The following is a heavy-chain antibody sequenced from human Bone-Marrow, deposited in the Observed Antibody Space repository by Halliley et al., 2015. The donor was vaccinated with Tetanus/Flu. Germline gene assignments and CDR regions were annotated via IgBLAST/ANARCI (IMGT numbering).Heavy chain of an antibody. Sequence: KREGEKIAYAAPVKGRFTISRDDSKNTLYLQMSDLRAEDTAVYFCSTDFGFRMGGSEVFISDYWGQGTLVLVSS. D-gene: IGHD3-16*01. CDR2: KREGEKI. V-gene: IGHV3-15*01. CDR3: STDFGFRMGGSEVFISDY. J-gene: IGHJ4*02.